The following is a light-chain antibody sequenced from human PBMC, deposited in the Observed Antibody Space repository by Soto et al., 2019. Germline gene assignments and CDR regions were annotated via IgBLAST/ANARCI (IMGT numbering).Light chain of an antibody. Sequence: DIRVTQSPPTLSASVGDRVTITCRASQTITTWMAWYQQKPGKAPKLFVYDASTLQSGVATRFSGSGSRTEFTLIISGLQPEDSATYYCQQYSNTNNPWMFGQGTKVEI. J-gene: IGKJ1*01. V-gene: IGKV1-5*01. CDR1: QTITTW. CDR3: QQYSNTNNPWM. CDR2: DAS.